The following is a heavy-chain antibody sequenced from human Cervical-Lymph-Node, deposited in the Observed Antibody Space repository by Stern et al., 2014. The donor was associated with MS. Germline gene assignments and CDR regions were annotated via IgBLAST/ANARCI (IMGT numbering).Heavy chain of an antibody. J-gene: IGHJ4*02. Sequence: EMQLVESGGGVIQPGGSLRLSCTASGVTVSRDYMTWVRQAPGKGLEWVSLITNVGSTFDTDSGKGRFTISRDDSKNTVYLHMTSLRAEDTAMYYCARDTSSPERSDWWGQGTLVTVSS. CDR3: ARDTSSPERSDW. CDR2: ITNVGST. V-gene: IGHV3-53*01. D-gene: IGHD1-1*01. CDR1: GVTVSRDY.